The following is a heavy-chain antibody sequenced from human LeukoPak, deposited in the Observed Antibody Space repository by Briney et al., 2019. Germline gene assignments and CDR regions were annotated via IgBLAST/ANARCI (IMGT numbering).Heavy chain of an antibody. D-gene: IGHD2-15*01. V-gene: IGHV3-23*01. CDR3: AKGRGYCSGGSCYSDY. CDR1: GFTFSSYA. CDR2: VSSSDSSS. J-gene: IGHJ4*02. Sequence: PGGPLRLSCSASGFTFSSYAMTWVRQAPGKGLEWVSTVSSSDSSSYYADSVKGRFTISRDNSKNTLYLQMNSLRAEDTAVYYCAKGRGYCSGGSCYSDYWGQGTLVTVSS.